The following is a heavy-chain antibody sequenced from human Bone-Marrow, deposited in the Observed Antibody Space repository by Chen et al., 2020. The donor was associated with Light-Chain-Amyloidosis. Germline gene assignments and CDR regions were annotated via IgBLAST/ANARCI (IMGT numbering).Heavy chain of an antibody. CDR1: GYTFPNYW. J-gene: IGHJ4*02. V-gene: IGHV5-51*01. D-gene: IGHD5-12*01. CDR3: ARRRDGYNCDY. CDR2: IYPDDSDA. Sequence: EVQLEQSGPEVKKPGESLKISCKGSGYTFPNYWIGWVRQMPGKGLEWIGVIYPDDSDARYSPSFEGQVTISADKSSTTAYLQWRSLKASDTAMYYCARRRDGYNCDYWGQGTLVTVSS.